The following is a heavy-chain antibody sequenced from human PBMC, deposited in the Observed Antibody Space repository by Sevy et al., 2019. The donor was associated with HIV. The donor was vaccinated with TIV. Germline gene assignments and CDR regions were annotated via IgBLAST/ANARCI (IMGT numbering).Heavy chain of an antibody. CDR3: ARAPDFGELSSHMDV. J-gene: IGHJ6*03. D-gene: IGHD3-16*02. V-gene: IGHV4-59*01. CDR2: IYYSGST. Sequence: SETLSLTCTVSGGSISSYYWSWIRQPPGKGLEWIGYIYYSGSTNYNPSLKSRVTISVDTPKNQFSLKLSSVTTADTAVYYCARAPDFGELSSHMDVWGKRTTVTVSS. CDR1: GGSISSYY.